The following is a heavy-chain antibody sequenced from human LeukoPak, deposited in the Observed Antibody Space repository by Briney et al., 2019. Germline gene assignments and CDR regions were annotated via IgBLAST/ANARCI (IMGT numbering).Heavy chain of an antibody. CDR2: IYYSGST. D-gene: IGHD7-27*01. J-gene: IGHJ4*02. CDR3: ARAIWGQPYYFDY. V-gene: IGHV4-39*07. Sequence: SETLSLTCTVSGGSISSIGDYWGWIRQPPGKGLEWIGSIYYSGSTYYNPSLKSRVIISVDTSKNQFSLRLSSVTAADTAVYYCARAIWGQPYYFDYWGQGTLVTVSS. CDR1: GGSISSIGDY.